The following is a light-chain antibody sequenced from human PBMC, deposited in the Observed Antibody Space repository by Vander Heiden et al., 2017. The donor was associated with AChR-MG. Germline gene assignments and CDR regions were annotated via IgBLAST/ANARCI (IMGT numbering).Light chain of an antibody. CDR2: EVS. J-gene: IGLJ2*01. CDR1: SSDVGGYNY. Sequence: QSALTQPASGSGSPGQAFTISCTGTSSDVGGYNYVSWYQQHPGKAPKLMIYEVSNRPSGVSNRFSGSKSGNTASLTISGLQAEDEADYYCSSYTSSSTVVFGGGTKLTVL. CDR3: SSYTSSSTVV. V-gene: IGLV2-14*01.